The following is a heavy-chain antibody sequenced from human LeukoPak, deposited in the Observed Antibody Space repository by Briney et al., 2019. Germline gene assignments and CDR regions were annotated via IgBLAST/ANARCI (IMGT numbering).Heavy chain of an antibody. J-gene: IGHJ4*02. V-gene: IGHV5-51*04. CDR2: IYPGDSDT. Sequence: GESLKISCKGSGYSFTSYWIGWVRQMPGKGRGWMGIIYPGDSDTRYSPSFQGQVTISAAKPISTAYLQWSSLKASDTAMYYCARSVGATYYSFDSWGQGTLVTVSS. CDR3: ARSVGATYYSFDS. CDR1: GYSFTSYW. D-gene: IGHD1-26*01.